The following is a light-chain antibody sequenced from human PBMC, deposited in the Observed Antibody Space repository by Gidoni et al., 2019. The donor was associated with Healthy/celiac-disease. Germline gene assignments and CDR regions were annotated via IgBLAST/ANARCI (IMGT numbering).Light chain of an antibody. V-gene: IGLV3-1*01. Sequence: SYELTQPPAVSVSPGQTASITCSGDKLGDKYACWSQQKPGQSPVLVIYQDSKRPSGIPERFSGSNSGNTAPLAISGTQAMDEADYYCPAWDSSTAVFGGGTKLTVL. J-gene: IGLJ2*01. CDR2: QDS. CDR3: PAWDSSTAV. CDR1: KLGDKY.